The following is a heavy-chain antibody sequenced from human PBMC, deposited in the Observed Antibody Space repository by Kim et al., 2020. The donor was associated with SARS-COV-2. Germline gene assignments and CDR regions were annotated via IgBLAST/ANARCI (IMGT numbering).Heavy chain of an antibody. V-gene: IGHV3-9*01. CDR1: GFTFDDYA. CDR2: ISWNSGSI. D-gene: IGHD2-2*01. CDR3: AKGFVVVPVRDYYGMDV. J-gene: IGHJ6*02. Sequence: GGSLRLSCAASGFTFDDYAMHWVRQAPGKGLEWVSGISWNSGSIGYADSVKGRFTISRDNAKNSLYLQMNSLRAEDTALYYCAKGFVVVPVRDYYGMDVWGQGTTVTVSS.